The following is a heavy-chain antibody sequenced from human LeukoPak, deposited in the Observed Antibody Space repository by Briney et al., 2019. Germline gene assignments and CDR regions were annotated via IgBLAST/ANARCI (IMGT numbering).Heavy chain of an antibody. V-gene: IGHV1-69*13. Sequence: SVKVSCKASGYTFTSYGISWVRQAPGQGLEWMGGIIPIFGTANYAQKFQGRVTITADESTSTAYMELSSLRSEDTAVYYCARIHENNWAGYYFDYWGQGTLVTVSS. CDR3: ARIHENNWAGYYFDY. J-gene: IGHJ4*02. CDR2: IIPIFGTA. CDR1: GYTFTSYG. D-gene: IGHD1-20*01.